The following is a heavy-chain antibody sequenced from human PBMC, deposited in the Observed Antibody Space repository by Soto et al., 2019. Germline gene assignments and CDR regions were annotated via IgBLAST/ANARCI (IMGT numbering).Heavy chain of an antibody. CDR3: ARGEWYDFWSGYSNERGGSYYYGMDV. D-gene: IGHD3-3*01. CDR2: ISSSGSTI. V-gene: IGHV3-48*03. Sequence: PGGSLRLSCAASGFTFSSYEMNWVRQAPGKGLEWVSYISSSGSTIYYADSVKGRFTISRDNAENSLYLQMNSLRAEDTAVYYCARGEWYDFWSGYSNERGGSYYYGMDVWGPGTTVTVSS. CDR1: GFTFSSYE. J-gene: IGHJ6*02.